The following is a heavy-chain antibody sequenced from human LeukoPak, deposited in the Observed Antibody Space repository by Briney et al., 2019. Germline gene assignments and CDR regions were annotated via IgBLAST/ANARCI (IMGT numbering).Heavy chain of an antibody. J-gene: IGHJ4*02. CDR3: ARGTGDASLFDY. D-gene: IGHD3/OR15-3a*01. V-gene: IGHV4-38-2*02. Sequence: SETLSLTYSVSGYSISSGYYWGWIRQPPGKGLDWIGSIYHSGNTYYNPSLKSRVTISVDTSKNQFSLKLTSVTAADTAVYYCARGTGDASLFDYWGQGTLVAVSS. CDR1: GYSISSGYY. CDR2: IYHSGNT.